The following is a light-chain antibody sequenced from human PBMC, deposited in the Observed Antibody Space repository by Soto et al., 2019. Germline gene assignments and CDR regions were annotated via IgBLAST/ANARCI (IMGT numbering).Light chain of an antibody. Sequence: QTVVTQPPSVSGTPGQRVTISCSGGISNIGTNYVHWFQQLPGTAPKVLSNRDNQRPSGVPDRFSGSKSGTSASLAISGLRSEDEAEYYCAAWDDTVRSYVFGTGTQLTVL. CDR2: RDN. V-gene: IGLV1-47*01. CDR3: AAWDDTVRSYV. J-gene: IGLJ1*01. CDR1: ISNIGTNY.